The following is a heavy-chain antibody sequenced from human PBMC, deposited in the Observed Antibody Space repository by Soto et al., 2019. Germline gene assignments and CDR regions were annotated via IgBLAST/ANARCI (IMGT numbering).Heavy chain of an antibody. D-gene: IGHD5-18*01. V-gene: IGHV3-30-3*01. J-gene: IGHJ4*02. CDR1: GFTFSTYP. CDR2: ISYDGSTK. CDR3: ARPALVANSYGVHYFDS. Sequence: QVQLVESGGGVVQPGRSLKVSCTASGFTFSTYPMNWVRQAPGKGLEWVAVISYDGSTKYYADSVKGRFTISRDNSKNTLYLQMNSLRADDTAVYYCARPALVANSYGVHYFDSWGQGTLVTVSS.